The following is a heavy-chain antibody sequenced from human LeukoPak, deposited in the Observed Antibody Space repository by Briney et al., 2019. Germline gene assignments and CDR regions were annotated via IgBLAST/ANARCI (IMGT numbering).Heavy chain of an antibody. Sequence: QAGRSLRLSCAASGFTFDDYAMHWVRQAPGKGLEWVSGISWNSGSIGYADSVKGRFTISRDNAKNSLYLQMNSLRAEDTAVYYCAREGYSSSWYEAAFDIWGQGTMVAVSS. CDR3: AREGYSSSWYEAAFDI. V-gene: IGHV3-9*01. J-gene: IGHJ3*02. D-gene: IGHD6-13*01. CDR1: GFTFDDYA. CDR2: ISWNSGSI.